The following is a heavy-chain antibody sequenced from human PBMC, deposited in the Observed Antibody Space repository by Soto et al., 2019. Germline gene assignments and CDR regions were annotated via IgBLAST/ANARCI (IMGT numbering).Heavy chain of an antibody. CDR3: ARDLYCAY. CDR1: GFTVSSHS. Sequence: EVQLVETGGGLIQPGGSLRLSCAASGFTVSSHSMSWVRQAPGKGLEWVSVIYSGDNTYYADSVKGRFTISRDNSKNTLYLQMNSLRAEDTAMYYCARDLYCAYWGQGTLVTVSS. J-gene: IGHJ4*02. CDR2: IYSGDNT. V-gene: IGHV3-53*02.